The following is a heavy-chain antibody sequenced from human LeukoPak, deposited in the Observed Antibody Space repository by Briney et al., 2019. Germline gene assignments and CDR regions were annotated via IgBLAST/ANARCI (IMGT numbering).Heavy chain of an antibody. V-gene: IGHV1-69*02. CDR1: GGTFSSYT. CDR3: AIDCSSTSCYQGNVY. Sequence: PVKVSCKASGGTFSSYTISWVRQAPGQGLEWMGRIIPILGIANYAQKFQGRVTITADKSTSTAYMEPSSLRSEDTAVYYCAIDCSSTSCYQGNVYWGQGTLVTVSS. J-gene: IGHJ4*02. D-gene: IGHD2-2*01. CDR2: IIPILGIA.